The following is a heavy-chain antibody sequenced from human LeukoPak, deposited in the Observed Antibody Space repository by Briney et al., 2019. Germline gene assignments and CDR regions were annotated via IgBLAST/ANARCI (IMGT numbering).Heavy chain of an antibody. Sequence: SETLSLTCTVSGGSISSSSYYWGWIRQPPGKGLEWIGSIYYTGSTYYNPSLKSRVTISVDTSKNQFSLKLSSVTAADTAVYYCATRDGGSPRIDYWGQGTLVTVSS. J-gene: IGHJ4*02. CDR3: ATRDGGSPRIDY. CDR1: GGSISSSSYY. CDR2: IYYTGST. D-gene: IGHD4-23*01. V-gene: IGHV4-39*01.